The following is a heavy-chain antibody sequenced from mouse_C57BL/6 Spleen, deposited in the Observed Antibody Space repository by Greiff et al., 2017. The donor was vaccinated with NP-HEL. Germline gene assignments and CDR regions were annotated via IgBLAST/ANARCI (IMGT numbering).Heavy chain of an antibody. CDR1: GYTFTDYE. CDR3: TRSMITRIAYYAMDY. V-gene: IGHV1-15*01. CDR2: IDPETGGT. Sequence: VQLQQSGAELVRPGASVTLSCKASGYTFTDYEMHWVKQTPVHGLEWIGAIDPETGGTAYNQKFKGKAILTADKSSSTAYMELRSLTSEDSAVYYCTRSMITRIAYYAMDYWGQGTSVTVSS. D-gene: IGHD2-4*01. J-gene: IGHJ4*01.